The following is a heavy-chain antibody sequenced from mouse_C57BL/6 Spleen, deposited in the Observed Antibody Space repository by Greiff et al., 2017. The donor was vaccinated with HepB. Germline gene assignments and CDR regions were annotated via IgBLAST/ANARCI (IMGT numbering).Heavy chain of an antibody. CDR3: TRSGNLFAY. D-gene: IGHD2-1*01. CDR1: GYTFTDYE. Sequence: QVQLKESGAELVRPGASVTLSCKASGYTFTDYEMHWVKQTPVHGLEWIGAIDPETGGTAYNQKFKGKAILTADKSSSTAYMELRSLTSEDSAVYYCTRSGNLFAYWGQGTLVTVSA. V-gene: IGHV1-15*01. CDR2: IDPETGGT. J-gene: IGHJ3*01.